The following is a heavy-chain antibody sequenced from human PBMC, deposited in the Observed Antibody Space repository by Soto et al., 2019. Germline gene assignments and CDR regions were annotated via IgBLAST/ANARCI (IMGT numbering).Heavy chain of an antibody. Sequence: GESLKISCKGSGYSFTSYWIGWVRQMPGKGLEWMGRIDPRDSYTNYSPSFQGHVTISTDKSISTAYLQWSSLEASDTAMYYCARLTTAATGSEFDFWGPGTLVTVSS. CDR3: ARLTTAATGSEFDF. D-gene: IGHD6-13*01. V-gene: IGHV5-10-1*01. CDR2: IDPRDSYT. J-gene: IGHJ4*02. CDR1: GYSFTSYW.